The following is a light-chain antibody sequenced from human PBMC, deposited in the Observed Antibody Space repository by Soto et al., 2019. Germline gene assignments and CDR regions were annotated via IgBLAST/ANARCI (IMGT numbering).Light chain of an antibody. CDR3: QQSYTVPLT. CDR1: QTIMSS. CDR2: GAS. J-gene: IGKJ4*01. Sequence: DIQMTQSPSSLSASVGDRVSISCRASQTIMSSVNWYQQKPGKAPKLLISGASSLESGVPSRFSGRSSGTDFTRTISSLQPEDFATYYCQQSYTVPLTFGGGTKVEIE. V-gene: IGKV1-39*01.